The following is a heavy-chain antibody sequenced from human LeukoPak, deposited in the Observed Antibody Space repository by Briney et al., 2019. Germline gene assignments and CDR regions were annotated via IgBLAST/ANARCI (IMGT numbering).Heavy chain of an antibody. CDR3: ARDQDYLDV. J-gene: IGHJ6*03. Sequence: ASVKVSCKTSGYPFTTYGISWVRHAPGQGLEWMGWISAYNGNTNYAQKLQGRVTMTTDTSTSTAYMELRSLRSDDTAVYYCARDQDYLDVWGKGTTVTVSS. CDR1: GYPFTTYG. CDR2: ISAYNGNT. V-gene: IGHV1-18*01.